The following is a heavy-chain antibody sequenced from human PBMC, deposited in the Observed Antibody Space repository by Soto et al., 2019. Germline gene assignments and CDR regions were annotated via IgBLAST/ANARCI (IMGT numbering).Heavy chain of an antibody. Sequence: ASVKVSCKASGYTFTSYGIGWVRQAPGQGLEWMGWISAYNGNTNYAQKVQGRVTMTTDTSTSTAYMELRSLRSDDTAVYYCARGVGSGSYYNQYDWFDPWGQGTLVTVSS. CDR3: ARGVGSGSYYNQYDWFDP. CDR1: GYTFTSYG. CDR2: ISAYNGNT. J-gene: IGHJ5*02. V-gene: IGHV1-18*01. D-gene: IGHD3-10*01.